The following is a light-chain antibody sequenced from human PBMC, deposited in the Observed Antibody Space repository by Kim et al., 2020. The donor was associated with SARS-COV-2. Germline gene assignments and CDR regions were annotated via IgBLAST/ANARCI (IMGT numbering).Light chain of an antibody. J-gene: IGKJ2*01. CDR3: QQYNNWPPEYT. CDR2: AAS. V-gene: IGKV3-15*01. Sequence: EIVMTQSPATLSVSPGERATLSCGASQSVINNLAWYQQKPGQAPRLLIYAASTRATGIPARFSGSGSGTEFTLTISSLQSEDSAVYYCQQYNNWPPEYTFGQGTKLEI. CDR1: QSVINN.